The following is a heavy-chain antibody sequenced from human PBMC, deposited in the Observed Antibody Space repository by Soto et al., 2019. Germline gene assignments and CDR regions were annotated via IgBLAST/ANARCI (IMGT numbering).Heavy chain of an antibody. CDR1: GGSISSYY. CDR2: IYYSGST. V-gene: IGHV4-59*01. Sequence: SETLSLTCTVSGGSISSYYWSWIRQPPGKGLEWIGYIYYSGSTNYNPSIKSRVTISVDTSKNQFSLKLSSVTAADTAVYYCAREVVYYFDYWGQGTLVTVSS. D-gene: IGHD2-15*01. CDR3: AREVVYYFDY. J-gene: IGHJ4*02.